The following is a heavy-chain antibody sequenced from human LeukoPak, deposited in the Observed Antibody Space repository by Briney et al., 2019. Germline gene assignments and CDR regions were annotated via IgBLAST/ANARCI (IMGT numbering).Heavy chain of an antibody. CDR1: GFTFSSYS. V-gene: IGHV3-48*04. D-gene: IGHD6-13*01. J-gene: IGHJ4*02. Sequence: PGGSLRLSCAASGFTFSSYSMNWVRQAPGKGLEWVSYISSSSSTKNNADSVKGRFTISRDNAKNSLYLQMNSLRAEDTAVYYCARVIAAAQDCWGQGTLVTVSS. CDR2: ISSSSSTK. CDR3: ARVIAAAQDC.